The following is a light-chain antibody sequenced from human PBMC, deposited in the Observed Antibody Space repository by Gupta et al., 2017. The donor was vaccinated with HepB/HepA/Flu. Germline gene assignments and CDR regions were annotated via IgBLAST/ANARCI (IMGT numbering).Light chain of an antibody. J-gene: IGKJ2*01. CDR2: GAS. CDR1: QSISAY. V-gene: IGKV1-39*01. CDR3: QKSEIIPYT. Sequence: DIQMTQSPSSLSASVGDRVTITCRASQSISAYLNWYQQKSGRAPRLLIYGASNLQTGVPSRFSGSGSGTEFTLTISNLKPEDFATFDCQKSEIIPYTFGPGTKVEI.